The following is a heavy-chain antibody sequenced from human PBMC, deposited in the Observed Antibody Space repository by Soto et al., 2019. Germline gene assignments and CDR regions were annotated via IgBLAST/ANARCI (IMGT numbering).Heavy chain of an antibody. CDR2: INQDGSEQ. CDR3: ARYSAYTLAY. D-gene: IGHD3-16*01. J-gene: IGHJ4*02. V-gene: IGHV3-7*03. CDR1: GFTFSTYW. Sequence: PGGSLRLSCAASGFTFSTYWMSWVRQAPGRGLEWVANINQDGSEQNYVDSVKGRLTISRDNAKNSVFLQLNSLRAEDTAMYYCARYSAYTLAYWGQGTLVTAPQ.